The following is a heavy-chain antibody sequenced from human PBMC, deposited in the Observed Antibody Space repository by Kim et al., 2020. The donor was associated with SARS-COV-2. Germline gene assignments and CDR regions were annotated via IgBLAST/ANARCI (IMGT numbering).Heavy chain of an antibody. J-gene: IGHJ4*02. CDR3: TRGGRPGVRTDY. D-gene: IGHD1-1*01. V-gene: IGHV3-21*01. CDR1: GFTFSSQS. Sequence: GGSLRLSCAASGFTFSSQSMNWVRQVPGKGLEWVSSISAASDYIFYADSVKGRFTISRDNAKRSLFLQMNSLRAEDTALYYCTRGGRPGVRTDYWGQGTLVAVSS. CDR2: ISAASDYI.